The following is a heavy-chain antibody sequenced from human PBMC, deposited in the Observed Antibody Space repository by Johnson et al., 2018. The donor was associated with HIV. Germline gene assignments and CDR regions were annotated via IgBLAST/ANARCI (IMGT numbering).Heavy chain of an antibody. V-gene: IGHV3-30*14. Sequence: QVQLVESGGGVVQPGRSLRLSCAASGFTFSSYALHWVRQAPGKGLEWVAVISYDGSNIFYADSVKGRFTISRDNSKNTLYLQMNSLRAGDTAVYYCARGHGSDAFVIWGQGTRVTVSS. CDR1: GFTFSSYA. CDR2: ISYDGSNI. CDR3: ARGHGSDAFVI. J-gene: IGHJ3*02. D-gene: IGHD2-2*03.